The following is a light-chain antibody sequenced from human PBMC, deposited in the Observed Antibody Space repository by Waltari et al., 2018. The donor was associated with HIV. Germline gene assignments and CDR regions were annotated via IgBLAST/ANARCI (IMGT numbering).Light chain of an antibody. Sequence: APGQRVTISCTGSSSNIGAGYDVHWYQQLPGTAPKLLIYGNSNRPSGVPDRFSGSKSGPSASLAITGLQAEDEADYYCQSYDSSLSGSGVFGGGTKLTVL. CDR3: QSYDSSLSGSGV. V-gene: IGLV1-40*01. J-gene: IGLJ3*02. CDR2: GNS. CDR1: SSNIGAGYD.